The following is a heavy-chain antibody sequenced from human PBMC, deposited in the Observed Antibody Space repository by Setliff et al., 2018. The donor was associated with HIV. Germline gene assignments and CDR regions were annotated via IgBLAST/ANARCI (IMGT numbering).Heavy chain of an antibody. D-gene: IGHD5-18*01. J-gene: IGHJ6*03. Sequence: ASVKVSCKASGYNFTNYGIGWVRQAPGQGLEYLGWIGTYSGNTDYAQSVQGRVTMTRDTSTGTVYMDLRSLRSDDTAVYYCARRGDSYGLDPIYYYYYYMDVWGKGTTVTVSS. V-gene: IGHV1-18*01. CDR2: IGTYSGNT. CDR3: ARRGDSYGLDPIYYYYYYMDV. CDR1: GYNFTNYG.